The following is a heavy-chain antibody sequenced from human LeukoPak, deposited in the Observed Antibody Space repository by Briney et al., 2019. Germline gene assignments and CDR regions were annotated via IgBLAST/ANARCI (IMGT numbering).Heavy chain of an antibody. V-gene: IGHV4-4*02. Sequence: SGTLSLTCAVSGGSISSSNWWSWVRQPPGKGLEWIGEIYHSGGTNYNPSLKSRVTISVDKSKNQFSLKLNSVTAADTAVYYCARVEGAVWQYFQHWGQGTLVTVSS. D-gene: IGHD1-26*01. CDR3: ARVEGAVWQYFQH. CDR2: IYHSGGT. CDR1: GGSISSSNW. J-gene: IGHJ1*01.